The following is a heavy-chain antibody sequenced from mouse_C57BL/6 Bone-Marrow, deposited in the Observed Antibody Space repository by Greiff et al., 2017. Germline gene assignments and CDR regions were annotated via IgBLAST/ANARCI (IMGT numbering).Heavy chain of an antibody. CDR2: IWTGGGT. CDR1: GFSLTSYA. J-gene: IGHJ4*01. Sequence: VHLVESGPGLVAPSQSLSITCTVSGFSLTSYAISWVRQPPGKGLEWLGVIWTGGGTNYNSALKSRLSISKDNSKSQVFLKMNSLQTDDTARYYCARRSLYYGSSPDYAMDYWGQGTSVTVSS. D-gene: IGHD1-1*01. V-gene: IGHV2-9-1*01. CDR3: ARRSLYYGSSPDYAMDY.